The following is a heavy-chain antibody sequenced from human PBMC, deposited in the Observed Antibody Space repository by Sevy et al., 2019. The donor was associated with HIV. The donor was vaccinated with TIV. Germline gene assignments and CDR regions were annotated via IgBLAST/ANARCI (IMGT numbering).Heavy chain of an antibody. Sequence: GGSLRLSCAASGFRFRDYTMNWVRQAPGKGLEWVSYITSSSNTINYADSVKGRFTISRDNGRNSLYLQMNSLRHEDTAVYYCARDRGGGEVALDLWGQGTLVTVSS. CDR2: ITSSSNTI. V-gene: IGHV3-48*02. J-gene: IGHJ5*02. CDR3: ARDRGGGEVALDL. CDR1: GFRFRDYT. D-gene: IGHD2-15*01.